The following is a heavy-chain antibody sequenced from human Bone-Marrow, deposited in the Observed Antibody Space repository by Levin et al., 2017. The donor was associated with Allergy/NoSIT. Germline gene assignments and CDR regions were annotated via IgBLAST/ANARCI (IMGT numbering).Heavy chain of an antibody. Sequence: PSETLSLTCTVSGGSISPYYWSWIRQPPGKGLEWIGYIYYSGSTDYNPSLKSRVTISVDTSQNQFSLKLNSVTAADTAVYYCARENLAAAGTTFDYWGQGTLVTVSS. CDR2: IYYSGST. J-gene: IGHJ4*02. CDR1: GGSISPYY. D-gene: IGHD6-13*01. V-gene: IGHV4-59*01. CDR3: ARENLAAAGTTFDY.